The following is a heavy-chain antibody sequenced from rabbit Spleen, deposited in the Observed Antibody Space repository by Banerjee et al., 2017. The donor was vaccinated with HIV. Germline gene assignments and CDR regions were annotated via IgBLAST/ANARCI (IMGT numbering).Heavy chain of an antibody. CDR2: IYTNSAST. V-gene: IGHV1S43*01. J-gene: IGHJ6*01. CDR1: GVSFSLSSY. CDR3: ARDTGSSFSSYGMDL. D-gene: IGHD8-1*01. Sequence: QSLEESGGDLVKPGASLTLTCTASGVSFSLSSYMCWVRQAPGKGLDLIACIYTNSASTWYASWVSGRFTISRSTSLHTVDLKMTGLTVADTATYFCARDTGSSFSSYGMDLWGPGTLVTVS.